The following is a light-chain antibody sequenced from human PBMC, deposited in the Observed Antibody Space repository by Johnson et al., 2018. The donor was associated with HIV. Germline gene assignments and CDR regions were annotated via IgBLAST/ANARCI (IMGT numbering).Light chain of an antibody. J-gene: IGLJ1*01. CDR3: GTWDSSLSAFYV. V-gene: IGLV1-51*01. Sequence: QPVLTQPPSVSAAPGQKVTISCSGSSSNIENNYVSWYQQFPERAPKLLIYDNTKRPSGIPYRFSGSKSDTSATLAITGLQTGDEADYYCGTWDSSLSAFYVFGTGTKVTVL. CDR2: DNT. CDR1: SSNIENNY.